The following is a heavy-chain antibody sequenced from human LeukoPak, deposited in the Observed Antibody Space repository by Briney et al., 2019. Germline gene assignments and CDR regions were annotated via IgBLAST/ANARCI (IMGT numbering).Heavy chain of an antibody. Sequence: GGSLRLSCAASGFTFSDYYMTWIRQAPGKGLEWASYISGSGTYTNYADSVKGRFTISRDNSKNTLYLQMNSLRAEDTAVYYCAKGYSSSWYGGMDVWGQGTTVTVSS. CDR1: GFTFSDYY. CDR2: ISGSGTYT. CDR3: AKGYSSSWYGGMDV. V-gene: IGHV3-11*06. D-gene: IGHD6-13*01. J-gene: IGHJ6*02.